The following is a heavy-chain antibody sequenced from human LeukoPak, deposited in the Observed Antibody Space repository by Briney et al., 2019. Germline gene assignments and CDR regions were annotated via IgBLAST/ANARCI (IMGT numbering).Heavy chain of an antibody. V-gene: IGHV3-23*01. CDR1: GFTFSSYA. CDR2: ISGSGGGT. D-gene: IGHD6-19*01. J-gene: IGHJ1*01. Sequence: GGSLRLSCAVSGFTFSSYAMSWVRQAPGKGLVWVAAISGSGGGTDYADSVKGRFTISRDNSKNTLYLQMNSLRAEDTAVYYCAKGEQWLVLYFQHWGQGTLVTVSS. CDR3: AKGEQWLVLYFQH.